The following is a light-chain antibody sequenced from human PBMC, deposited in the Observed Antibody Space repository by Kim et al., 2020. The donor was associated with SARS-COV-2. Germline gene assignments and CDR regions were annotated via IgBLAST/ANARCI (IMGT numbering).Light chain of an antibody. CDR2: QDT. CDR1: KMGDKY. V-gene: IGLV3-1*01. Sequence: ELTQPPSESVSPGQTATITCSGDKMGDKYVCWYQQKPGQSPVLVIYQDTKRPSGIPERFSGSNSGNTATLTISGTQAMDEADYYCQAWDSSTKGVFGG. CDR3: QAWDSSTKGV. J-gene: IGLJ3*02.